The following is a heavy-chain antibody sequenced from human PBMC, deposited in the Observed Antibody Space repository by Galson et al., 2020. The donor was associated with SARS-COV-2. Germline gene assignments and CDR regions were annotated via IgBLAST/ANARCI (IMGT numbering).Heavy chain of an antibody. V-gene: IGHV3-9*01. CDR1: GFTFDDYA. CDR2: ISWNSGSI. Sequence: GGSLRLSCAASGFTFDDYAMHWVRQAPGKGLEWVSGISWNSGSIGYGDSVKGRFTISRDNATNSLYLQMNSLRAEDTALYYCAKDSYSSADERRFDYWGQGTLVTVSS. CDR3: AKDSYSSADERRFDY. J-gene: IGHJ4*02. D-gene: IGHD3-22*01.